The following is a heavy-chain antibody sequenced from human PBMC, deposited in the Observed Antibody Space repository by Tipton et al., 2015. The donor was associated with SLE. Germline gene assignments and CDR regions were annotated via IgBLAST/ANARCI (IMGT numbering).Heavy chain of an antibody. CDR3: ATSGITMIVVVITGGMDV. Sequence: QLVQSGAEVKKPGSSVRVSCKASGGIFSSYAVNWVRQAPGQGLEWMGGIIPISGTANYAQKFQGRVTITADESTSTAYMELSSLRSEDTAVYYCATSGITMIVVVITGGMDVWGQGTTVTVSS. V-gene: IGHV1-69*01. CDR2: IIPISGTA. CDR1: GGIFSSYA. D-gene: IGHD3-22*01. J-gene: IGHJ6*02.